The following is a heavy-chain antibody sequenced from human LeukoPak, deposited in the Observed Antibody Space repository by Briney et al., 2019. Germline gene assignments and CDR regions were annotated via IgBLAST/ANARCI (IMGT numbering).Heavy chain of an antibody. V-gene: IGHV1-8*01. D-gene: IGHD1-1*01. Sequence: ASVKVSCKASGYTFTSYDINWVRQATGQGLEWMGWMNPNSGNTGYAQKFQGRVTMTRDMSTSTVYMELSSLRSEDTAVYYCARLDAEREGYYFDYWGQGTLVTVSS. CDR2: MNPNSGNT. CDR1: GYTFTSYD. J-gene: IGHJ4*02. CDR3: ARLDAEREGYYFDY.